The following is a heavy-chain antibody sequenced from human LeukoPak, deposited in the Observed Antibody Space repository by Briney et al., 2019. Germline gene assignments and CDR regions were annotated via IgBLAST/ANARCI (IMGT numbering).Heavy chain of an antibody. J-gene: IGHJ4*02. CDR2: ISGSGGST. Sequence: GGSLRPSCAASGFTFSSYAMSWVRQAPGKGLEWVSGISGSGGSTYYADSVKGRLTISRDNSKNTLYLQMNSLRAEDTAVYYCAKGRYYGSGKWGYFEYWGQGTLVTVSS. CDR1: GFTFSSYA. CDR3: AKGRYYGSGKWGYFEY. V-gene: IGHV3-23*01. D-gene: IGHD3-10*01.